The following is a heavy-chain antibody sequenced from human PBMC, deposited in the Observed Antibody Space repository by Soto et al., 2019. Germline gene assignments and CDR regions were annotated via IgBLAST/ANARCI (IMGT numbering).Heavy chain of an antibody. D-gene: IGHD5-18*01. CDR3: ARGNTAMVCALNY. CDR2: IYYSGST. Sequence: SETRSLTCTVSGGSISSGDYYWSWIRQPPGKGLEWIGYIYYSGSTYYNPSLKSRVTISVDTSKNQFSLKLSSVTAADTAVYYCARGNTAMVCALNYWGQGTLVTVSS. CDR1: GGSISSGDYY. V-gene: IGHV4-30-4*01. J-gene: IGHJ4*02.